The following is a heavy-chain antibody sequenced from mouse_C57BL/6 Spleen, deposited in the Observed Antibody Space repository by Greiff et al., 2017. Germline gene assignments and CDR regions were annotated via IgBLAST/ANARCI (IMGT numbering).Heavy chain of an antibody. Sequence: VKVVESGAELARPGASVKMSCKASGYTFTSYTMHWVKQRPGQGLEWIGYINPSSGYTKYNQKFKDKATLTADKSSSTAYMQLSSLTSEDSAVYYCARDSSATRAWLAYWGQGTLVTVSA. CDR1: GYTFTSYT. CDR3: ARDSSATRAWLAY. V-gene: IGHV1-4*01. J-gene: IGHJ3*01. CDR2: INPSSGYT. D-gene: IGHD3-2*01.